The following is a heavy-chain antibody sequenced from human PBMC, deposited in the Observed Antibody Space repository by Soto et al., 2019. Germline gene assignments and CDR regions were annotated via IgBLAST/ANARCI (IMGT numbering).Heavy chain of an antibody. J-gene: IGHJ4*02. CDR1: GGTFSSYA. CDR2: IIPIFGTA. D-gene: IGHD2-2*01. CDR3: ARLPSPYCSSTSCPLIFDY. Sequence: QVQLVQSGAEVKKPGSSVKVSYKASGGTFSSYAISWVRQAPGQGLEWMGGIIPIFGTANYAQKFQGRVTITADKSTSTAYMELSSLRAEDTAVYYCARLPSPYCSSTSCPLIFDYWGQGTLVTVSS. V-gene: IGHV1-69*06.